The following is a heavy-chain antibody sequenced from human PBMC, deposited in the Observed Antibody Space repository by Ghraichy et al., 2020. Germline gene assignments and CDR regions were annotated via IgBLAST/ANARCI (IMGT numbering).Heavy chain of an antibody. CDR1: GFTFSSYG. CDR3: VVVVVPAASITQTLRFDY. D-gene: IGHD2-2*01. V-gene: IGHV3-30*03. Sequence: GGSLRLSCAASGFTFSSYGMHWVRQAPGKGLEWVAVISYDGSNKYYADSVKGRFTISRDNSKNTLYLQMNSLRAEDKAAYYCVVVVVPAASITQTLRFDYWGQGTLVTVSS. J-gene: IGHJ4*02. CDR2: ISYDGSNK.